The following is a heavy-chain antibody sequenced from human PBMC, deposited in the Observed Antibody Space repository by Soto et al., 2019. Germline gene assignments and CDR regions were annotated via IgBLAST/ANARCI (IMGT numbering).Heavy chain of an antibody. V-gene: IGHV1-69*13. CDR3: ARGRGYSGDDHYYYFEVDV. J-gene: IGHJ6*02. CDR2: SIPIFGTA. D-gene: IGHD5-12*01. CDR1: GGTFNNYP. Sequence: SVKVSCKASGGTFNNYPLTWVRQAPGQGLEWMGGSIPIFGTANYAQKFQGRDTISVDETTSTAYMVLSSLRSEDTAVYYCARGRGYSGDDHYYYFEVDVWGQGTTVTVSS.